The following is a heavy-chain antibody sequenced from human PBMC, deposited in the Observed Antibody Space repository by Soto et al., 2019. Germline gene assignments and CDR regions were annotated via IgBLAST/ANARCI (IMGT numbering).Heavy chain of an antibody. D-gene: IGHD1-1*01. Sequence: ASVKVSCKASGYTFTSYYMHWVRQAPGQGLEWMGIINPSGGSTSYAQKFQGRVTMTRDTSTSTVYMELSSLRSEDTAVYYCARDRTRYNWNDEPPSHMDVWGKGTTVTV. CDR2: INPSGGST. V-gene: IGHV1-46*03. J-gene: IGHJ6*03. CDR1: GYTFTSYY. CDR3: ARDRTRYNWNDEPPSHMDV.